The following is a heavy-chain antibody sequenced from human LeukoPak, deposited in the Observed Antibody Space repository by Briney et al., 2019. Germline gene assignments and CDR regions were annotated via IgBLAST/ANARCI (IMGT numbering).Heavy chain of an antibody. D-gene: IGHD2-15*01. CDR2: MYHSGNT. Sequence: SETLSLTCIVSGGSISSSGYYWGWIRQPPGRGLEWIGSMYHSGNTYYNPSLKSRVIISVDTSKNQFSLKLSSVTAADTAVYYCARHAMVAAPIDYWGQGTLVTVSS. J-gene: IGHJ4*02. V-gene: IGHV4-39*01. CDR3: ARHAMVAAPIDY. CDR1: GGSISSSGYY.